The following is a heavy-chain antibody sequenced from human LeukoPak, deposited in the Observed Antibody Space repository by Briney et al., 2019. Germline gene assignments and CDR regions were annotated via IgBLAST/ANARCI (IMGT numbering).Heavy chain of an antibody. CDR1: GYTLISYD. CDR3: ATTPTNSRGWFDP. D-gene: IGHD2-8*01. CDR2: MNVRSGNT. Sequence: ASVKVSCKASGYTLISYDINWVRQATGQGLEWMGWMNVRSGNTDYAQKFQGTVTMTRNTSISTAYIELSSLRSEDTAVYYCATTPTNSRGWFDPWGQGTLVTVSS. J-gene: IGHJ5*02. V-gene: IGHV1-8*01.